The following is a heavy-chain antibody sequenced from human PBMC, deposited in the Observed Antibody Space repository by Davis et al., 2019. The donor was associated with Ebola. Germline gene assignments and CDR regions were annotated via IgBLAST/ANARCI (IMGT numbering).Heavy chain of an antibody. V-gene: IGHV3-49*03. CDR3: TRGRAWYYYDSSGYANWFDP. Sequence: PGGSLRLSCTASGFTFGDYAMSWFRQAPGKGLEWVGFIRSKAYGGTTEYAASVKGRFTISRDDSKSIAYLQMNSLKTEDTAVYYCTRGRAWYYYDSSGYANWFDPWGQGTLVTVSS. CDR1: GFTFGDYA. CDR2: IRSKAYGGTT. J-gene: IGHJ5*02. D-gene: IGHD3-22*01.